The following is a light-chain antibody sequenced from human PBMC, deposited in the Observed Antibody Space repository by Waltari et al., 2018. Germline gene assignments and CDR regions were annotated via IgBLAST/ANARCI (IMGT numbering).Light chain of an antibody. V-gene: IGKV3-11*01. CDR3: FQHSSGLS. CDR1: QSVGSS. Sequence: VILTQSPATLSLSPAERATLSCRASQSVGSSVAWYHQKPGQAPRLLIRSASSRATGIPDRFSGSGSGTEFTLTISSLEPEDVGIYHCFQHSSGLSFGQGTEVEI. J-gene: IGKJ2*03. CDR2: SAS.